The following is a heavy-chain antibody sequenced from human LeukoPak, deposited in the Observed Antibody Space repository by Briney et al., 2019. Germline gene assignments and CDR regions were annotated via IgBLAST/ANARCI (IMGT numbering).Heavy chain of an antibody. CDR3: AKDLGRYRNNYFDY. D-gene: IGHD1-26*01. V-gene: IGHV3-23*01. Sequence: GGSLRLSCAASGFTFSSYAMSWVRQAPEKGLEWVSTISGSVGGTYYADSVKGRFTISRDDSKNTLYLQMNSLRAEDTAVYYCAKDLGRYRNNYFDYWGQGTLVTVSS. J-gene: IGHJ4*02. CDR1: GFTFSSYA. CDR2: ISGSVGGT.